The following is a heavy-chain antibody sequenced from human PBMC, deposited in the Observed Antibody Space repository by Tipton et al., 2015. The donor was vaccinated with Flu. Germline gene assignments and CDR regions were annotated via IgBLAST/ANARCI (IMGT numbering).Heavy chain of an antibody. Sequence: TLSLTCTVSGGSISSSSHYWGWIRQPPGKGLEWIGSIYYSGSTYYNPSLKSRVTISVDTSKNQFSLKLSSVTAADTAVYYCARTMVRGVIDYWGQGTLVTVSS. D-gene: IGHD3-10*01. CDR2: IYYSGST. CDR1: GGSISSSSHY. V-gene: IGHV4-39*07. CDR3: ARTMVRGVIDY. J-gene: IGHJ4*02.